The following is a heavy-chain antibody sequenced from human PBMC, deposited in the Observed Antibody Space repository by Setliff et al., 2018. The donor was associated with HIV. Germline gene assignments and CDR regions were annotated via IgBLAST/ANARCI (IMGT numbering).Heavy chain of an antibody. CDR3: ARYNWNPLGYRFDY. J-gene: IGHJ4*02. Sequence: GGSLRLSCAASGFTFSSYGMHWVRQAPGKGLEWVAIIWYDGSSKYYADSVKGRFTISRDDSKKTVYLQMNSLRVDDTAVYYCARYNWNPLGYRFDYWGQGTLVTVSS. V-gene: IGHV3-30*02. CDR2: IWYDGSSK. D-gene: IGHD1-20*01. CDR1: GFTFSSYG.